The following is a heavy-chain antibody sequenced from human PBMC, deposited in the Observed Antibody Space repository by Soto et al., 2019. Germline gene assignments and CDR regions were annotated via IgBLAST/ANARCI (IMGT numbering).Heavy chain of an antibody. V-gene: IGHV1-69*01. Sequence: QVQLVQSGAEVKKPGSSVKVSCKASGGTFSSYSISWVRQAPGQGLEWMGGFIPIFGTANYAQKFQGRVTITEDESTSTAYMALRSLRSEYTAIYYCAREGSSSTVTVRRNFDYWGQGTLVTVSS. J-gene: IGHJ4*02. CDR3: AREGSSSTVTVRRNFDY. D-gene: IGHD4-17*01. CDR2: FIPIFGTA. CDR1: GGTFSSYS.